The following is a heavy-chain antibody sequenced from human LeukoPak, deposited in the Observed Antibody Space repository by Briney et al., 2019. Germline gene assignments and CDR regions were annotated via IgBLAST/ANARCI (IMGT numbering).Heavy chain of an antibody. J-gene: IGHJ4*02. CDR2: IQYDGSNE. V-gene: IGHV3-30*02. CDR3: AKDSVPAAMTDDDYYFDY. Sequence: GGSLRLSCAASGFTFGRHGMHWVRQAPGKGLEWVAFIQYDGSNENYADSVKGRFTISRDNSKNTLYLQMNSLRAEDTAVYYCAKDSVPAAMTDDDYYFDYWGQGTLVTVSS. D-gene: IGHD2-2*01. CDR1: GFTFGRHG.